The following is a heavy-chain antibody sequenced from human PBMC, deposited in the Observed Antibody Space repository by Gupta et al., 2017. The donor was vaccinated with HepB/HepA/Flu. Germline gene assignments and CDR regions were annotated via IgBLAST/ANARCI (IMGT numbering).Heavy chain of an antibody. CDR3: ARDLIDFWSGYYRVPGDNA. Sequence: QVQLVQSGAEVKKPGASVKVSCKASGYTFTCYGISWVRQAPGQGLEWMGWISTYNGNIKYAQNFQGRVTMATDTSTRTAYMEMRSLRADDTAVYYCARDLIDFWSGYYRVPGDNAWGQGTLVTVSS. V-gene: IGHV1-18*01. CDR1: GYTFTCYG. J-gene: IGHJ5*02. CDR2: ISTYNGNI. D-gene: IGHD3-3*01.